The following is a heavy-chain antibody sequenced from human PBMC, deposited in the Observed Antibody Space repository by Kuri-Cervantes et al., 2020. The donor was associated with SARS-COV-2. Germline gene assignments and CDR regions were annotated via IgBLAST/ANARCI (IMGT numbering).Heavy chain of an antibody. D-gene: IGHD3-16*01. CDR1: GYSFTNYW. J-gene: IGHJ4*02. V-gene: IGHV5-51*01. CDR3: ARSTWGSYFDF. Sequence: KVSCKGSGYSFTNYWIGWVRQMPGKGLEWMGIFYPGDSDTRYSPSFQGQVAISADRSISTAYLQWSSLMASDTAMYYCARSTWGSYFDFWGQGTLVTVSS. CDR2: FYPGDSDT.